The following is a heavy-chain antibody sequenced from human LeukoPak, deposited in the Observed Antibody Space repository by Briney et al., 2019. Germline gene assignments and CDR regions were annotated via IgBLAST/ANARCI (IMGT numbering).Heavy chain of an antibody. V-gene: IGHV3-21*01. CDR2: ISSSSSYI. D-gene: IGHD3-22*01. CDR1: GFTFSSYS. CDR3: ARGNQGPNYYDSSGYYY. Sequence: GGSLRLSCAASGFTFSSYSMNWVRQAPGKGLEWVSSISSSSSYIYYADSVKGRFTISRDNAKNSLYLQMNSLRAEDTAVYYCARGNQGPNYYDSSGYYYWGQGTLVTVSS. J-gene: IGHJ4*02.